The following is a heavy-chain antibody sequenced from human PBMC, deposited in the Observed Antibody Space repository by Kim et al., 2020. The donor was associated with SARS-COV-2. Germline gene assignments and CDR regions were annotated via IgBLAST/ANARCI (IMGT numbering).Heavy chain of an antibody. V-gene: IGHV3-48*03. D-gene: IGHD4-17*01. CDR3: ARDDYGGNFDY. CDR1: GFTFSSYE. CDR2: ISSSGSTI. J-gene: IGHJ4*02. Sequence: GGSLRLSCAASGFTFSSYEMNWVRQAPGKGLEWVSYISSSGSTIYYADSVKGRFTISRDNAKNSLYLQMNSLRAEDTAVYYCARDDYGGNFDYWGQGTLVTVSS.